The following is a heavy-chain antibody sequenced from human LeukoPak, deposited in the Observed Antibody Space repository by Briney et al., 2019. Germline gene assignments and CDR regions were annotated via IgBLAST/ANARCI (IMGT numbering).Heavy chain of an antibody. Sequence: GRSLRLSCAASGFTFDDYAMHWVRQAPGKGLEWVSGISWNSGSIGYADSVKGRFTISRDNAKNSLYLQMNSLRAEDTALYYCAKDIKYYYYYMDVWGKGTTVTVSS. CDR3: AKDIKYYYYYMDV. CDR1: GFTFDDYA. CDR2: ISWNSGSI. J-gene: IGHJ6*03. V-gene: IGHV3-9*01.